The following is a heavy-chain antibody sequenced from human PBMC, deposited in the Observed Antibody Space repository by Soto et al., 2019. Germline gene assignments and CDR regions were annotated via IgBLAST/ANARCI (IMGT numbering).Heavy chain of an antibody. V-gene: IGHV1-69*01. CDR3: ARLGTKAMDV. Sequence: QVQLVQSGAEVRKPGSSVRVSCKASGGTFDAYTITWVRQAPGQGLEWMGGIIPLFGTANYAQKFQGRVTITADESTTTAHMVLSSLRSEDTAVYFCARLGTKAMDVWGQGTTVTISS. CDR2: IIPLFGTA. J-gene: IGHJ6*02. D-gene: IGHD2-2*01. CDR1: GGTFDAYT.